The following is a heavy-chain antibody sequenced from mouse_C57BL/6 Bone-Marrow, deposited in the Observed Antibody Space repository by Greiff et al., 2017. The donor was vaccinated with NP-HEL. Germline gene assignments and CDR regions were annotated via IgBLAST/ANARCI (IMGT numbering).Heavy chain of an antibody. J-gene: IGHJ3*01. CDR2: IDPETGGT. CDR3: TLYYYGSSYGFAY. V-gene: IGHV1-15*01. Sequence: VQLQQSGAELVRPGASVTLSCKASGYTFTDYEMHWVKQTPVHGLEWIGAIDPETGGTAYNQKFKGKAILTADKSSSTAYMELRSLTSEDSAVYYCTLYYYGSSYGFAYWGQGTLVTVSA. D-gene: IGHD1-1*01. CDR1: GYTFTDYE.